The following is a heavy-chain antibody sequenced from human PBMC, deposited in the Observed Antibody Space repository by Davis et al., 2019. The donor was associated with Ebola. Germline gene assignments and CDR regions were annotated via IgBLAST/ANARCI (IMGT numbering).Heavy chain of an antibody. Sequence: GGSLRLSCAASGFTFSSYWMSWVRQAPGKGLEWVANIKQDGSEKYYVDSVKGRFTISRDNAKNSLYLKMNSLRAEDTAVYYCARVRGTGVWGLDYWGQGTLVTVSS. J-gene: IGHJ4*02. D-gene: IGHD3/OR15-3a*01. CDR2: IKQDGSEK. V-gene: IGHV3-7*01. CDR1: GFTFSSYW. CDR3: ARVRGTGVWGLDY.